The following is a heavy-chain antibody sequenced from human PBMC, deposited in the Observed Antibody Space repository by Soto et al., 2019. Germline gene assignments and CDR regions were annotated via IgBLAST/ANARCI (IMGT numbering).Heavy chain of an antibody. V-gene: IGHV1-69*06. D-gene: IGHD1-26*01. Sequence: QVQLVQSGAEVKKPGSSVKVSCKASGGTFSSYAISWVRQAPGQGLEWMGGIIPIFGTANYAQKFQGRVTLTADKSTSTAYMELSSLRSEDTAVYYCARVAVRRGGSYLGNYWGQGTLVTVSS. CDR3: ARVAVRRGGSYLGNY. J-gene: IGHJ4*02. CDR2: IIPIFGTA. CDR1: GGTFSSYA.